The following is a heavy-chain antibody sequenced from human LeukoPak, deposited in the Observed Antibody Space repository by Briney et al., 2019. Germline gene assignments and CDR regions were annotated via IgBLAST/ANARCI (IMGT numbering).Heavy chain of an antibody. Sequence: GASVKVSCKASGYTFTGYYMHWVRQAPGQGLEWMGWINPNSGGTNYAQKFQGRVTMTRDTSISTAYMELSRLRSDDTAVCYCARDRVEIQLWLNYWGQGTLVTVSS. J-gene: IGHJ4*02. V-gene: IGHV1-2*02. CDR3: ARDRVEIQLWLNY. CDR2: INPNSGGT. CDR1: GYTFTGYY. D-gene: IGHD5-18*01.